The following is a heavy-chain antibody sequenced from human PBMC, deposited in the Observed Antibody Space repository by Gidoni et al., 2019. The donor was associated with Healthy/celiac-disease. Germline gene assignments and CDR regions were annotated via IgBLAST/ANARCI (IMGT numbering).Heavy chain of an antibody. J-gene: IGHJ6*02. CDR1: GFTFSSYG. Sequence: QVQLVESGGGVVQPGRSLRLSCAASGFTFSSYGMHWVRQAPGKGLEWVAVISYDGSKKYYADSVKGRFTISRDNSKNTLYLQMNSLRAEDTAVYYCAKIVGALTTRYYYYGMDVWGQGTTVTVSS. CDR3: AKIVGALTTRYYYYGMDV. CDR2: ISYDGSKK. V-gene: IGHV3-30*18. D-gene: IGHD1-26*01.